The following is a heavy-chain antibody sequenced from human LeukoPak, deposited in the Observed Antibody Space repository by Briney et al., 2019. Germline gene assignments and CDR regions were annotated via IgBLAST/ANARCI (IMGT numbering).Heavy chain of an antibody. CDR2: IHTSGST. CDR1: GGSNGNYH. D-gene: IGHD6-19*01. J-gene: IGHJ4*02. CDR3: ARRDSSSGWSFDH. Sequence: SETLSLTCTVSGGSNGNYHWSWIRQPAGKGLEWIGQIHTSGSTNYSPPLKSRVSMSLDTTEDQVSLTIRSVSAADTAFYYCARRDSSSGWSFDHWGQGTLVTVSS. V-gene: IGHV4-4*07.